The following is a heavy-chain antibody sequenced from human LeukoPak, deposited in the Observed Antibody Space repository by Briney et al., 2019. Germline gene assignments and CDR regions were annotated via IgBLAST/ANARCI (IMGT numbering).Heavy chain of an antibody. Sequence: PSETPSLTCTVSGGSISSYYWSWIRQPPGKGLEWIGYIYYSGSTNYNPSLKSRVTISVDTSKNQFSLKLSSVTAADTAVYYCARSVEGYCSGGSCYSYYYYMDVWGKGTTVTVSS. CDR1: GGSISSYY. J-gene: IGHJ6*03. CDR2: IYYSGST. V-gene: IGHV4-59*01. D-gene: IGHD2-15*01. CDR3: ARSVEGYCSGGSCYSYYYYMDV.